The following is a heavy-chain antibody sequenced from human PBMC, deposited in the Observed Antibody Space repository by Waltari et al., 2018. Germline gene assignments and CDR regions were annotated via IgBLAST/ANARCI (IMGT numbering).Heavy chain of an antibody. CDR2: IWFDGSNK. V-gene: IGHV3-33*01. J-gene: IGHJ4*02. CDR1: GFPFSSSD. Sequence: QVQLVESGGGVVQPGRSLRLSCAASGFPFSSSDMHWVRQVPGKGLEWVAVIWFDGSNKYYADSVKGRFTISRDNSKNTLYLQMHSLRAEDTAVYYCARAAPDEYYFDYWGQGTLVTVSS. CDR3: ARAAPDEYYFDY.